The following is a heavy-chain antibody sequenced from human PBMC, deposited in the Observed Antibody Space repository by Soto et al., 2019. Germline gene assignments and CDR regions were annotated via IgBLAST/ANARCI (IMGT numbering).Heavy chain of an antibody. CDR2: IDGSGGST. CDR3: AKIVDSGGCDY. Sequence: EVQLLESGGGLVQPGGSLRLSCAVSGFTFRNYGMTWVRQAPGKGLEWVSSIDGSGGSTYYADSVKGRFTISRDNSKNTLYLQMNSLRAEDTAVYYCAKIVDSGGCDYWGQGTLVTVSS. V-gene: IGHV3-23*01. CDR1: GFTFRNYG. D-gene: IGHD3-22*01. J-gene: IGHJ4*02.